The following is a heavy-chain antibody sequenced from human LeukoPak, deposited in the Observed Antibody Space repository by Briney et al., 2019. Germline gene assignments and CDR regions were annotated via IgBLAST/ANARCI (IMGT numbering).Heavy chain of an antibody. Sequence: PSETLSLTCAVSGGSISSSNWWSWVRQPPGKGREWIGEIYHSGSTNYNPSLKSRVTISVDKSKNQFSLKLSSVTAADTAVYYCARWSYCSSTSCYALAWFDPWGQGTLVTVSS. CDR3: ARWSYCSSTSCYALAWFDP. CDR2: IYHSGST. D-gene: IGHD2-2*01. J-gene: IGHJ5*02. CDR1: GGSISSSNW. V-gene: IGHV4-4*02.